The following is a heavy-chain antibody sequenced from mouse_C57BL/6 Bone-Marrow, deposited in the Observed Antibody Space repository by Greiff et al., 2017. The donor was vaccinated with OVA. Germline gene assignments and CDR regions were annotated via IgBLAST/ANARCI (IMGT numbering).Heavy chain of an antibody. CDR1: GYTFTSYD. V-gene: IGHV1-85*01. CDR3: ARWDYYGNYHGLDY. J-gene: IGHJ2*01. CDR2: FSPIDGST. D-gene: IGHD2-1*01. Sequence: VKLMESGPELVKPAASVKLSCKASGYTFTSYDINWVKQRPGQGLQWIGWFSPIDGSTKYNEKLKGQATLTVYTSYSTAYMELHSQTSEDTAVYFCARWDYYGNYHGLDYWGQGTTLTVSS.